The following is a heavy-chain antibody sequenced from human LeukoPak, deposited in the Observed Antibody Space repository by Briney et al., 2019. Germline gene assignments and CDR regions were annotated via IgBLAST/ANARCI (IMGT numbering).Heavy chain of an antibody. Sequence: TGGSLRLSCAASGFTFSSYGMHWVRQAPGKGLEWVAFIRYDGSNKYYADSVKGRFTISRDNSKNTLYLQMNSLRAEDTAVYYCARDSGRGQWELIPNLDYWGQGTLVTVSS. D-gene: IGHD1-26*01. J-gene: IGHJ4*02. V-gene: IGHV3-30*02. CDR2: IRYDGSNK. CDR1: GFTFSSYG. CDR3: ARDSGRGQWELIPNLDY.